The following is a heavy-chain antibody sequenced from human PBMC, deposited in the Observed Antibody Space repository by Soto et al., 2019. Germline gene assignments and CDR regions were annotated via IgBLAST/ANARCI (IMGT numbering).Heavy chain of an antibody. J-gene: IGHJ6*02. CDR2: IWYDGSNK. CDR3: AGEQAYGHGGGMDV. D-gene: IGHD4-17*01. CDR1: GFTFSSYG. V-gene: IGHV3-33*01. Sequence: QVQLVESGGGVVQPGRSLRLSCAASGFTFSSYGMHWVRQAPGKGLEWVAVIWYDGSNKYYADSVKGRFTISRDNSKNTLYLEMNSLRAEDTAVYYCAGEQAYGHGGGMDVWGQGTTVTVSS.